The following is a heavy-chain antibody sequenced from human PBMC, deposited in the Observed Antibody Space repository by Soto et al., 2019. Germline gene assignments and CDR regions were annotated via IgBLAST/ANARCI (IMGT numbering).Heavy chain of an antibody. CDR2: ARHKAKNYST. D-gene: IGHD2-21*01. J-gene: IGHJ4*02. CDR1: GLTLSDYL. CDR3: ARALLIANPIYDY. V-gene: IGHV3-72*01. Sequence: PGWSLRLSCAASGLTLSDYLIAWVLQAPGKGLERVGRARHKAKNYSTEYAASVKGRGTISRAESENSMYLYMTRPRAEHTPVYFGARALLIANPIYDYWGQGA.